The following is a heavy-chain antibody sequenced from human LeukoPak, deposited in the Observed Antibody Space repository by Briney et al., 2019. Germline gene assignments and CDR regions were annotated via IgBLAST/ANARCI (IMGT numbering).Heavy chain of an antibody. J-gene: IGHJ4*02. D-gene: IGHD2-15*01. V-gene: IGHV3-30*18. Sequence: LTGGSLRLSCAASGFTFSSYGMHWVRQAPGKGLEWVAVISYDGSNKYYADSVKGRFTISRDNSKNTLYLQMNSLRAEDTAVYYCAKDHISGDLDYWGQGTLVTVSS. CDR3: AKDHISGDLDY. CDR2: ISYDGSNK. CDR1: GFTFSSYG.